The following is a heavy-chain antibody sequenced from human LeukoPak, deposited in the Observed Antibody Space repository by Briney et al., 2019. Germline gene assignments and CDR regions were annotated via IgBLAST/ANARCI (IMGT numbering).Heavy chain of an antibody. CDR1: GGSFSGYY. J-gene: IGHJ4*02. Sequence: SETLSLTCAVYGGSFSGYYWSWIRQPPGKGLEWIGYIYYSGSTNYNPSLKNRVTISVDTSKNQFSLKLSSVTAADTAVYYCAREVGSGSFDYWGQGTLVTVSS. D-gene: IGHD6-19*01. V-gene: IGHV4-59*12. CDR2: IYYSGST. CDR3: AREVGSGSFDY.